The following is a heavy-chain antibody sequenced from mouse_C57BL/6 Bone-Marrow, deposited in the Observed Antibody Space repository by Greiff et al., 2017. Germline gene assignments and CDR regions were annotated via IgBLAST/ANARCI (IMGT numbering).Heavy chain of an antibody. Sequence: QVQLQQPGAELVMPGASVKLSCKASGYTFTSYWMHWVKQRPGQGLEWIGEIDPSDSYTNYNQKFKGKSTLTVDKSSSTAYMQLSSLTSEDSAVYYCARSVYGSSSDYWGQDTTLTVSS. D-gene: IGHD1-1*01. J-gene: IGHJ2*01. CDR2: IDPSDSYT. CDR3: ARSVYGSSSDY. CDR1: GYTFTSYW. V-gene: IGHV1-69*01.